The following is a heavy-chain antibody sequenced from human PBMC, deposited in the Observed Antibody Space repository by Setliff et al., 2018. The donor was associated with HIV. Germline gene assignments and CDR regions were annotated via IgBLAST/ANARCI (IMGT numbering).Heavy chain of an antibody. CDR3: AGGGLGVVGAIDY. J-gene: IGHJ4*02. CDR1: GGSFSGYY. CDR2: IIHSGGT. V-gene: IGHV4-34*01. D-gene: IGHD2-15*01. Sequence: PSETLSLTCAVYGGSFSGYYWTWIRQPPGRGLEWIGEIIHSGGTNYNRSLKSRVTISVDTSKNQFSLNLSSVTAADTAVYYCAGGGLGVVGAIDYWSQGTLVTVSS.